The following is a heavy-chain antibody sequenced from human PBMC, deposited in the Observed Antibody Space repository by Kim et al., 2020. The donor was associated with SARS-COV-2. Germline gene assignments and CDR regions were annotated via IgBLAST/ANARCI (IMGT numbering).Heavy chain of an antibody. D-gene: IGHD6-19*01. CDR2: INPSGGST. CDR3: AREEWASIAVAGTFNYGMDV. Sequence: ASVKVSCKASGYTFTSYYMHWVRQAPGQGLEWMGIINPSGGSTSYAQKFQGRVTMTRDTSTSTVYMELSSLRSEDTAVYYCAREEWASIAVAGTFNYGMDVWGQGTSVTVSS. CDR1: GYTFTSYY. V-gene: IGHV1-46*01. J-gene: IGHJ6*02.